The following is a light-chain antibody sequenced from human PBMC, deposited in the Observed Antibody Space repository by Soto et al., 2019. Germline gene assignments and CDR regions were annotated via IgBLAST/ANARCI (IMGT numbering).Light chain of an antibody. CDR2: STN. CDR1: NSNIGTNT. CDR3: APWDGSLNVVL. V-gene: IGLV1-44*01. J-gene: IGLJ3*02. Sequence: QSALTQSPSASGTPGQRVTISCSGSNSNIGTNTVNWYQQLPGSDPQLLLYSTNQRPSGVPGRFSGSKSGTSASLAISGLQSEDEADYYCAPWDGSLNVVLFGGGTKLTVL.